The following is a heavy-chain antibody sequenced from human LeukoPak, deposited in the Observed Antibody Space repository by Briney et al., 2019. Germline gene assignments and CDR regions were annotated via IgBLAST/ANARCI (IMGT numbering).Heavy chain of an antibody. Sequence: GGSLRLSCAASGFTFSSYAMSWVRQAPGKGLEWVSAISGGGGGTYYADPVMGRFTISRDNSKNTLYLQMNSLRAEDTAVYYCAKLTSGSGSSALFDYWGQGTLVTVSS. CDR3: AKLTSGSGSSALFDY. CDR1: GFTFSSYA. CDR2: ISGGGGGT. D-gene: IGHD3-10*01. J-gene: IGHJ4*02. V-gene: IGHV3-23*01.